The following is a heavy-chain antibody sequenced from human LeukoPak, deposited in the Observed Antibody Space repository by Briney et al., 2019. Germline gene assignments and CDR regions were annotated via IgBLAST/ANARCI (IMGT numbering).Heavy chain of an antibody. CDR3: ARVSYGAYSFDY. CDR1: GGSISSYY. J-gene: IGHJ4*02. Sequence: PSETLSLTCTVSGGSISSYYWSWIRQPPGKGLEWIGYIYYSGSTNYNPSFKSRVTISVDTSKNQFSLKLSSVTAADTAVYYCARVSYGAYSFDYWGQGTLVTVSS. D-gene: IGHD4-17*01. CDR2: IYYSGST. V-gene: IGHV4-59*01.